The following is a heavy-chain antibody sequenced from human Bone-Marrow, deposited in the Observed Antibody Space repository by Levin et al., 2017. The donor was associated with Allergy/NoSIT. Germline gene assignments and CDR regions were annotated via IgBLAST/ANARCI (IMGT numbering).Heavy chain of an antibody. CDR2: VYSSASYDRSGDGT. CDR3: AKDPLAYGGHYFDY. D-gene: IGHD3-16*01. V-gene: IGHV3-23*05. J-gene: IGHJ4*02. CDR1: GFTFSSYS. Sequence: GVSLKISCAASGFTFSSYSMSWVRQAPGKGLEWVSTVYSSASYDRSGDGTYYVDSGKGRFTISRDNSKNTLYLQMNSLRTEDTAVYYCAKDPLAYGGHYFDYWGQGILVTVSS.